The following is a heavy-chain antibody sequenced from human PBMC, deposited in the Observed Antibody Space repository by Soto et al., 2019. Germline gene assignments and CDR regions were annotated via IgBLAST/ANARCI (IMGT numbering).Heavy chain of an antibody. J-gene: IGHJ4*02. CDR2: VYHTGTP. V-gene: IGHV4-39*01. CDR1: GGSISSTTFY. D-gene: IGHD3-22*01. CDR3: ATTKYFYDRSGYYHI. Sequence: TLSLTCTAPGGSISSTTFYWAWIRQPPGKGLEWIANVYHTGTPYYNPALKSRVTISLDTSKSQVSLRLTSVTAADTALYYCATTKYFYDRSGYYHIWGQGTPVTVSS.